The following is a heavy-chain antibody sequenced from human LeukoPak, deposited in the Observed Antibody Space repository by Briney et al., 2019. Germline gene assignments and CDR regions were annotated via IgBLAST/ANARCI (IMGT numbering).Heavy chain of an antibody. Sequence: KPSETLSLTCIVSCGPISSSSYYWGWIRQPPGKGLEWIGTIYYSGSPHYHPSLKSRIPLSVDTPKKQFSLNLGSVTAADTAVYYCAKRDGHSRTWGICDYWGQGTGVTVSS. CDR2: IYYSGSP. V-gene: IGHV4-39*01. CDR3: AKRDGHSRTWGICDY. D-gene: IGHD6-13*01. J-gene: IGHJ4*02. CDR1: CGPISSSSYY.